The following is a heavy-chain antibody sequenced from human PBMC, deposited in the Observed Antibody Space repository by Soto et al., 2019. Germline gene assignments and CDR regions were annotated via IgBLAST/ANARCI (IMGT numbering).Heavy chain of an antibody. Sequence: SLRLSCAASGFTFSSYSMNWVRQAPGKGLEWVSSISSSSSYIYYADSVKGRFTISRDNAKNSLYLQMNSLRAEDTAVYYCATTYGDYLLDAFDIWCQGNMVTVS. CDR3: ATTYGDYLLDAFDI. CDR2: ISSSSSYI. J-gene: IGHJ3*02. V-gene: IGHV3-21*01. CDR1: GFTFSSYS. D-gene: IGHD4-17*01.